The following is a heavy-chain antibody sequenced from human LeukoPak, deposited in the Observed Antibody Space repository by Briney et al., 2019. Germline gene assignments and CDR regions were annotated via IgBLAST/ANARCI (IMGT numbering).Heavy chain of an antibody. CDR3: ARAVGYDFWSGKNAFDI. V-gene: IGHV4-34*01. Sequence: PSETLSLTCAVYGGSFSGYYWSWIRQPPGKGLEWIGEINHSGSTNYNPSLKSRVTISVDTSKNQFSLKLSSVTAADTAVYYCARAVGYDFWSGKNAFDIWGQGTMVTVSS. CDR2: INHSGST. J-gene: IGHJ3*02. D-gene: IGHD3-3*01. CDR1: GGSFSGYY.